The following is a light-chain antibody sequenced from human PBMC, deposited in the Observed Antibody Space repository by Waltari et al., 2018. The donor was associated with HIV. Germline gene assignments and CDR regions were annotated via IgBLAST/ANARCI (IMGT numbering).Light chain of an antibody. V-gene: IGKV3D-15*01. Sequence: EVVLTQAPSTLSVSLGEGASLSCRARQNITNKLGWYQQKPGQAPRLLIYDASRRATAIPDRFSGSGSGTEFNLTISRLLFEDVAVYVCQQYKNWPETFGQGTQVEIK. CDR2: DAS. J-gene: IGKJ1*01. CDR1: QNITNK. CDR3: QQYKNWPET.